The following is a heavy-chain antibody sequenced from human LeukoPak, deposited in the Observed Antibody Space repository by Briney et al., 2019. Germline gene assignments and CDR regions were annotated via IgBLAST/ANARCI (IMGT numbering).Heavy chain of an antibody. CDR1: GGSISSSNW. V-gene: IGHV4-4*02. Sequence: SETLSLTCAVSGGSISSSNWWSWVRQPPGKGLEWIGEIYHSGSTNYNPSLKSRVTISVDKSKNQFSLKLSSVTAADTAVYYCARGSYSSSWPDAFDIWGQGTMVTVSS. CDR2: IYHSGST. D-gene: IGHD6-13*01. J-gene: IGHJ3*02. CDR3: ARGSYSSSWPDAFDI.